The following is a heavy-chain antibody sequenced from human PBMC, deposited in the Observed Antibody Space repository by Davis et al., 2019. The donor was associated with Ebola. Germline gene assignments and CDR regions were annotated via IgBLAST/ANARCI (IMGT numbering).Heavy chain of an antibody. V-gene: IGHV3-73*01. D-gene: IGHD3-3*01. CDR1: GFTFSGSA. Sequence: GESLKISCAASGFTFSGSAMHWVRQASGKGLEWVGRIRSKANSYATAYAASVKGRFTISRDDSKNTAYLQMNSLKTEDTAVYYCAREGIFGVVSPRFDPWGQGTLVTVSS. CDR3: AREGIFGVVSPRFDP. J-gene: IGHJ5*02. CDR2: IRSKANSYAT.